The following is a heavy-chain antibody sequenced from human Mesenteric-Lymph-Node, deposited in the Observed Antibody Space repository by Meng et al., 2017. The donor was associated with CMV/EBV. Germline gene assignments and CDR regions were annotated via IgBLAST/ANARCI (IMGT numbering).Heavy chain of an antibody. Sequence: SYGMHWVRQAPGKGLEWVAVIWYDGSNKYYADSVKGRFTISRDNSKNTLYLQMNSLRAEDTAVYYCAKDEGYCSSTSCYPVWYFDLWGRGTLVTVSS. CDR2: IWYDGSNK. CDR3: AKDEGYCSSTSCYPVWYFDL. J-gene: IGHJ2*01. CDR1: SYG. D-gene: IGHD2-2*01. V-gene: IGHV3-33*06.